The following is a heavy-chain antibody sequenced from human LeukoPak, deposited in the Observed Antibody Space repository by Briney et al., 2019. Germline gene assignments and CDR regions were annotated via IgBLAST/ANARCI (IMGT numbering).Heavy chain of an antibody. V-gene: IGHV3-23*01. J-gene: IGHJ4*02. Sequence: GGSLRLSCAASGFTFSSYAMSWVRQAPGKGLEWVSAISGSGGSTYYADSVKGRFTISRDNSKNTLYLQMNSLRAEDTAVYYCAKDGTDYYGSGNFAYWGQGTLVTVSS. CDR3: AKDGTDYYGSGNFAY. D-gene: IGHD3-10*01. CDR2: ISGSGGST. CDR1: GFTFSSYA.